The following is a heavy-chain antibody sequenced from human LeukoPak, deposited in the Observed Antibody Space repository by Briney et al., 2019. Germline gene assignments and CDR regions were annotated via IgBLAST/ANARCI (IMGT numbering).Heavy chain of an antibody. J-gene: IGHJ5*02. V-gene: IGHV3-74*01. Sequence: GGSLKLSCAASGFPFNNYWMHWVRQAPGKGLVWVSSINTDGRTTRYAASVQGRFTISRDNAKNTLYLQMNSLRDDDTAVYYCARAGASGWYAAGWFDHWGQGTLLTVSS. CDR2: INTDGRTT. CDR3: ARAGASGWYAAGWFDH. D-gene: IGHD6-19*01. CDR1: GFPFNNYW.